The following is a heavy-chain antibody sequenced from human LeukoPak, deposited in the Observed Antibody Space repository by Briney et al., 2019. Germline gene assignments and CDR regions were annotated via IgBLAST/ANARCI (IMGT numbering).Heavy chain of an antibody. CDR1: GFTFSSYA. V-gene: IGHV3-23*01. Sequence: GGSLRLSCAASGFTFSSYAMSWVRQAPGKGLEWVSAISGSGGSTYYADSVKGRFTISRDNSKNTLYLQMNSLRAEDTAVYYCAKDQGVYDYVWGSYRYSPFDYWGQGTLVTVSS. CDR3: AKDQGVYDYVWGSYRYSPFDY. D-gene: IGHD3-16*02. J-gene: IGHJ4*02. CDR2: ISGSGGST.